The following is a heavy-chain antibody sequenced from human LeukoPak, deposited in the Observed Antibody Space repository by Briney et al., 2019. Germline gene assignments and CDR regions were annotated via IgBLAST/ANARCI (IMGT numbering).Heavy chain of an antibody. CDR3: AKGQELDDGVFDS. Sequence: GGSLRLSCAASGFTFSSYAMSWVRQAPGKGLEWVSEISDSDDSIDYADSVRGRFAISRDNSKNALFLQMNSLRVEDTAIYYCAKGQELDDGVFDSWGQGTLVTVSS. D-gene: IGHD1-1*01. CDR2: ISDSDDSI. J-gene: IGHJ4*02. V-gene: IGHV3-23*01. CDR1: GFTFSSYA.